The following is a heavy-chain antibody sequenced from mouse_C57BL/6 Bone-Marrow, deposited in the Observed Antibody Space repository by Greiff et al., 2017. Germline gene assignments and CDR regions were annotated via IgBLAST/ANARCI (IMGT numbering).Heavy chain of an antibody. Sequence: QVQLQQSGAELVKPGASVKMSCKASGYTFTSYWITWVKQRPGQGLEWIGDIYPGSGSTNYNEKFKSKATLTVDTSSSTAYMQLSSLTSEDSAVYYCARRHYGSSPYYFDYWGQGTTLTVSS. CDR3: ARRHYGSSPYYFDY. CDR1: GYTFTSYW. CDR2: IYPGSGST. D-gene: IGHD1-1*01. V-gene: IGHV1-55*01. J-gene: IGHJ2*01.